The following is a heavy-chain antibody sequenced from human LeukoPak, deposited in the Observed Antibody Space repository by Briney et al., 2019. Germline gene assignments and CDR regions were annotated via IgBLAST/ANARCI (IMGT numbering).Heavy chain of an antibody. J-gene: IGHJ3*01. D-gene: IGHD3-22*01. CDR1: GYNFTNYW. Sequence: PGESLKISCKGSGYNFTNYWIAWVRQMPGKGLEWMGIIYPNDSDTRYRPSFQGQVSISADKSINTAYLQWRSLKASDTAMYFWARQNITFSYDSSGYDAFDVWAKGKRVTVSS. CDR3: ARQNITFSYDSSGYDAFDV. V-gene: IGHV5-51*01. CDR2: IYPNDSDT.